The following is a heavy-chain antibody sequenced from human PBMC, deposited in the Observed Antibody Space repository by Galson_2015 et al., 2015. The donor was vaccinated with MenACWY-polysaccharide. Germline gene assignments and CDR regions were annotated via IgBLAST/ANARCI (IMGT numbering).Heavy chain of an antibody. Sequence: SLRLSCAASGFSMTSYAVNWVRQAPGKGLGWVGVISGSGIDIRYADSVKGRFTISRDTSKSTLYLQMDSVRAEDTAKYYCAKSSQWGAAAVGSFDHWGQGTLVTVSS. J-gene: IGHJ4*02. CDR3: AKSSQWGAAAVGSFDH. CDR1: GFSMTSYA. CDR2: ISGSGIDI. V-gene: IGHV3-23*01. D-gene: IGHD6-13*01.